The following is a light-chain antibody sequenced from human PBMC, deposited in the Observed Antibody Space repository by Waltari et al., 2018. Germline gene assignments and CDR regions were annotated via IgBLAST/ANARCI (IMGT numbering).Light chain of an antibody. CDR3: QQYYSIPYT. V-gene: IGKV4-1*01. CDR2: WSS. J-gene: IGKJ2*01. Sequence: DIVMTQSPDSLAVSLGEMATISRTPGQSVLQRHNNKNYLAWHQQKPGQPPKLLMYWSSTRESGVPDRFSGSGSGTDFTITISSLQAEDVAVYYCQQYYSIPYTFGQGTKLEIK. CDR1: QSVLQRHNNKNY.